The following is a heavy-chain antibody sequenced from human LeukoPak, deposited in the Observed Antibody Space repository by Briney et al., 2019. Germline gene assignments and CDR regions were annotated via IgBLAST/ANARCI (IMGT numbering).Heavy chain of an antibody. V-gene: IGHV3-21*04. CDR2: IVGSSST. CDR1: GFTFSNFA. J-gene: IGHJ6*02. Sequence: GGSLRLSCAASGFTFSNFAMTWVRQAPGKGLEWVSSIVGSSSTYYADSLKGRFTISRDNAKTSLYLQMNSLRAEDTAVYYCASSYCSGGSCYSQETGDYGMDVWGQGTTVTVSS. CDR3: ASSYCSGGSCYSQETGDYGMDV. D-gene: IGHD2-15*01.